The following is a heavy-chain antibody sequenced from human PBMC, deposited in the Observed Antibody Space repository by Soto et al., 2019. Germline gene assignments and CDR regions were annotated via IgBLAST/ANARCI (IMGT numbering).Heavy chain of an antibody. CDR1: GFIVSKYR. D-gene: IGHD3-3*01. CDR3: ARGLSYYVFWSGYYITPGYAFDI. CDR2: IKQDGSEK. Sequence: LGLCSSAAGFIVSKYRMRWGRQAQRTELEGGANIKQDGSEKYYVDSVKGRFTTSRDNAKNSLYPQMNSLRAEDTAVYYCARGLSYYVFWSGYYITPGYAFDIWGQGTMVTVSS. V-gene: IGHV3-7*01. J-gene: IGHJ3*02.